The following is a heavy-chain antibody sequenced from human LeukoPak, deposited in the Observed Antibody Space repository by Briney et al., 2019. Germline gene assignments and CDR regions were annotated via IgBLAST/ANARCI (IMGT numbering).Heavy chain of an antibody. J-gene: IGHJ4*02. CDR2: ISYDGSNK. V-gene: IGHV3-30*03. CDR3: ARRYGSGSDIDY. Sequence: QAGGSLRLSCAASGFTFSSYGMHWVRQAPGKGLEWVAVISYDGSNKYYADSVKGRFTISRDNSKNTLYLQMNSLRAEDTAVYYCARRYGSGSDIDYWGQGTLVTVSS. D-gene: IGHD3-10*01. CDR1: GFTFSSYG.